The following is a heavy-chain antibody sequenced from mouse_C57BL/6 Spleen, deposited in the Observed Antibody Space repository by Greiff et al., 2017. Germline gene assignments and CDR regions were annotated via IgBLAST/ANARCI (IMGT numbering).Heavy chain of an antibody. D-gene: IGHD1-1*01. CDR1: GYTFTSYW. V-gene: IGHV1-72*01. CDR2: IDPDSGGT. J-gene: IGHJ4*01. Sequence: VQLQQPGAELVKPGASVKLSCKASGYTFTSYWMHWVKQRPGRGLEWIGRIDPDSGGTNYNEKFKGKATLTVDKPSSTAYMQLSSLTSEDSAVYYCAISTVIATRAMDYWGQGTTVTVSS. CDR3: AISTVIATRAMDY.